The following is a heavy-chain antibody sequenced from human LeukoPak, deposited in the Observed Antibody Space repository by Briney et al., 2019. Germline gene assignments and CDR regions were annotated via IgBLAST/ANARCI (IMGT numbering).Heavy chain of an antibody. CDR3: AKDVGKWESLHFFDY. CDR2: ISGSGGNT. Sequence: QTGGSLRLSCAASGFTFSIYAMDWVRQAPGKGLEWVSGISGSGGNTYYADSVKGRFTISRDDSRNTLYLQMNSLRGDDTAVYYCAKDVGKWESLHFFDYWGQGTLVTVSS. V-gene: IGHV3-23*01. J-gene: IGHJ4*02. CDR1: GFTFSIYA. D-gene: IGHD1-26*01.